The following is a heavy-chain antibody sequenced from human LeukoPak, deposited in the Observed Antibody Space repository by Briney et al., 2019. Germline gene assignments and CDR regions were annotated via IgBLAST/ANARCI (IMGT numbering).Heavy chain of an antibody. D-gene: IGHD4-17*01. Sequence: GGSLRLSCAASGFTFSNAWMSWVRQAPGKGLEWLGRIKTIAGGGETDYAAPVNGRFTISSDDSKNTLYLQVNSLKTEEQAVVYCTTDNNYGDYGLDYWGQGTLVTVSS. CDR3: TTDNNYGDYGLDY. J-gene: IGHJ4*02. CDR2: IKTIAGGGET. CDR1: GFTFSNAW. V-gene: IGHV3-15*01.